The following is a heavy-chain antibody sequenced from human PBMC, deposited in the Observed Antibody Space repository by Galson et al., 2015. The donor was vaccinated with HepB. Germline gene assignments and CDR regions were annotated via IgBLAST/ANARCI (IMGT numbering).Heavy chain of an antibody. Sequence: SLRLSCAASGFTFSSYAMSWVRQAPGKGLEWVSALSGSGGSTYYADSVKGRFTISRDNSKNTLYLQMNSLRAEDTAVYYCARATSAGVTITFGGVIVPPDYGMDVWGQGTTVTVSS. CDR3: ARATSAGVTITFGGVIVPPDYGMDV. CDR2: LSGSGGST. J-gene: IGHJ6*02. V-gene: IGHV3-23*01. D-gene: IGHD3-16*02. CDR1: GFTFSSYA.